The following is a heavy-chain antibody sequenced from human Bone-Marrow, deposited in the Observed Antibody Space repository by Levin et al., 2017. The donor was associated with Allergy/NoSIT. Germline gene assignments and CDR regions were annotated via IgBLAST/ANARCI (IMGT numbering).Heavy chain of an antibody. Sequence: PSETLSLTCAVSGGSISSSNWWSWVRQPPGKGLEWIGEIYHSGSTNYNPSLKSRVTISVDKSKNQFSLKLSSVTAADTAVYYCARVDCSGGSCYSYYYYGMDAWGQGTTVTVSS. J-gene: IGHJ6*02. D-gene: IGHD2-15*01. CDR2: IYHSGST. V-gene: IGHV4-4*02. CDR1: GGSISSSNW. CDR3: ARVDCSGGSCYSYYYYGMDA.